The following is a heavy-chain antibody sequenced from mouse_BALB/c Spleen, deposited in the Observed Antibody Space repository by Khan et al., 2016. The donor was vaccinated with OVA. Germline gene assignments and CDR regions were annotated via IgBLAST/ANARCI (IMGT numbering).Heavy chain of an antibody. CDR3: ARSGYGSLGY. Sequence: QVQLQQSGPVLVKPGASVKMSCKASGYTFTDYIINWVRQRTGQGLEWIGQIYPGSGSTYYNEKFKGKAPLTADKSSNTAYMQLRSLTSEDSAVYFGARSGYGSLGYWGQGTTLTVSS. CDR1: GYTFTDYI. V-gene: IGHV1-77*01. CDR2: IYPGSGST. J-gene: IGHJ2*01. D-gene: IGHD1-1*01.